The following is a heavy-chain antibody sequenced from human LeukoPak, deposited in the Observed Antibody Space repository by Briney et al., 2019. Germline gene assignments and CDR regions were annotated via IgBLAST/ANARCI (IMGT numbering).Heavy chain of an antibody. CDR3: ASRYSSSWYPAFALNY. D-gene: IGHD6-13*01. Sequence: PSETLSLTCAVYGGSFSGYHWSWIRQPPGKGREWVGEINHSGSTNCNPSLKSRVTISVDTSKNQFSLKLSSVTAADTAVYYCASRYSSSWYPAFALNYWGEGTLVSVSS. V-gene: IGHV4-34*01. CDR1: GGSFSGYH. J-gene: IGHJ4*02. CDR2: INHSGST.